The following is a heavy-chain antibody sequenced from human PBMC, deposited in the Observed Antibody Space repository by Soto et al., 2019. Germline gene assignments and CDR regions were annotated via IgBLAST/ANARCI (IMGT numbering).Heavy chain of an antibody. CDR1: GGSISSYY. CDR3: ARVPRYRSRNNWFDP. V-gene: IGHV4-59*01. Sequence: SETLSLTCTVSGGSISSYYWSWIRQPPGKGLEWIGYIYYSGSTNYNPSLKSRVTISVDTSKNQFSLKLSSVTAADTAVYYCARVPRYRSRNNWFDPWGQGNLVTVSS. D-gene: IGHD6-13*01. J-gene: IGHJ5*02. CDR2: IYYSGST.